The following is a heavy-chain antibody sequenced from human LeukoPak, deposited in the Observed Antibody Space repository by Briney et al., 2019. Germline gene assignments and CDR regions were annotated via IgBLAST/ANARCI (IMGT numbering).Heavy chain of an antibody. CDR3: AKTPWNWYFVL. CDR2: IYSGGTT. CDR1: GFTVSTNC. Sequence: GGSLRLSCAASGFTVSTNCMTWVRQAPGKGLEWVSTIYSGGTTYYADSVMGRFTISRHNSRNTLYLQMNSLRAEDTAVYFCAKTPWNWYFVLWGRGTLVTVSS. D-gene: IGHD3-3*01. J-gene: IGHJ2*01. V-gene: IGHV3-53*01.